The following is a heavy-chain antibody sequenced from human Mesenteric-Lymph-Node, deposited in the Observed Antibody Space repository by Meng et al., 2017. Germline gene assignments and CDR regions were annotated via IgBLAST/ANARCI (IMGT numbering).Heavy chain of an antibody. J-gene: IGHJ5*02. CDR3: ARDHSHSEDWFGWWFDP. D-gene: IGHD3/OR15-3a*01. Sequence: ASVKVSCKASGYTFTSYYMHWVRQAPGRGLEWMGIINPSGGSTSYAQKFQGRVTMTRDTSTNTVYMEVTSLTFEDTAIYYCARDHSHSEDWFGWWFDPWGQGTLVTVSS. CDR2: INPSGGST. CDR1: GYTFTSYY. V-gene: IGHV1-46*01.